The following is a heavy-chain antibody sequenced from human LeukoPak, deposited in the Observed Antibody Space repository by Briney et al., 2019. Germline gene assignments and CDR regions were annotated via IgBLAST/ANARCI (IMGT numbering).Heavy chain of an antibody. V-gene: IGHV1-46*01. D-gene: IGHD6-6*01. CDR1: GYTFTSYY. CDR2: INPSGGST. CDR3: ARGPVIGGHSSSSAWYFDL. J-gene: IGHJ2*01. Sequence: ASGKVSCKASGYTFTSYYMHWVRQPPGQGLEWMGIINPSGGSTGYAQKFQGRVTMTRDTSTSTVYMELSSLRSEDTAVYYCARGPVIGGHSSSSAWYFDLWGRGTLVTVSS.